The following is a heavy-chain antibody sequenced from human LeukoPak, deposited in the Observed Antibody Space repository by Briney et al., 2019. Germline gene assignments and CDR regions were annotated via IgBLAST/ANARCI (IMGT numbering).Heavy chain of an antibody. J-gene: IGHJ4*02. Sequence: PGGSLRLSCAASGFTFSSYAMHWVRQAPGKGLEYVSTISSNGGITDYANSVKGRFTISRDNSENTLYLQMGSLRVEDMAVYYCARASGRIVAGGLDYWGQGTLVTVSS. CDR3: ARASGRIVAGGLDY. CDR2: ISSNGGIT. CDR1: GFTFSSYA. V-gene: IGHV3-64*01. D-gene: IGHD6-13*01.